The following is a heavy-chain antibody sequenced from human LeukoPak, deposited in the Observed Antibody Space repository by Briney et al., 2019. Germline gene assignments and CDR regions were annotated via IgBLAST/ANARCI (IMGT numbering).Heavy chain of an antibody. CDR2: ISGSGGST. Sequence: GGSLRLSCAASGFTFSSYAMSWVRQAPGKGLEWVSAISGSGGSTYYADSVEGRFTISRDNSKNTLYLQMNSLRAEDTAVYYYAKALGGSYLFYFDYWGQGNLVTVSS. CDR1: GFTFSSYA. CDR3: AKALGGSYLFYFDY. V-gene: IGHV3-23*01. D-gene: IGHD1-26*01. J-gene: IGHJ4*02.